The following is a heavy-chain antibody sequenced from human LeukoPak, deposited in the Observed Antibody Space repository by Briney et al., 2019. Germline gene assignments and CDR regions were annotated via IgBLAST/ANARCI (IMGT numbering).Heavy chain of an antibody. V-gene: IGHV1-2*02. D-gene: IGHD1-1*01. CDR2: INPNSGGT. J-gene: IGHJ4*02. Sequence: ASVKVSCKASGYTFTGYYMHWVRQAPGQGLEWMGWINPNSGGTNYAQKFQGRVTMTRDTSISTAYMELSRLRSDDTAVYYCARYSWNDEPFDYWGQGTLVTVSS. CDR1: GYTFTGYY. CDR3: ARYSWNDEPFDY.